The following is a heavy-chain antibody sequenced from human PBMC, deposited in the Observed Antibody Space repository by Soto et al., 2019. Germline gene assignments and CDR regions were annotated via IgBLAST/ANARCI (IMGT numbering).Heavy chain of an antibody. CDR2: INTKFGDT. Sequence: QVQLVQSGAEVKEPGDSVRVSCEASGYTFTAYYIHWVRQAPGQGLERMGWINTKFGDTTYAQDFQGRVSMTRDISISTVYMELSRLNSGDTAIYYCARNMDYYYGPGSCDGEGFWGQGTTATAFS. V-gene: IGHV1-2*02. D-gene: IGHD3-10*01. CDR1: GYTFTAYY. J-gene: IGHJ6*02. CDR3: ARNMDYYYGPGSCDGEGF.